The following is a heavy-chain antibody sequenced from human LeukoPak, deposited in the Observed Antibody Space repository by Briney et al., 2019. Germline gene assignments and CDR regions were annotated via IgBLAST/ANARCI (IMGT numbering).Heavy chain of an antibody. J-gene: IGHJ6*02. CDR1: GFTFSSYA. V-gene: IGHV3-23*01. CDR3: GQDMDV. Sequence: GGSLRLSCAASGFTFSSYAMSWVRQAPGKGLEWASAISGSGGSTYYADSVKGRFTISRDDARNSLYLQMNSLTVEDTAVYYCGQDMDVWGQGTTVTVSS. CDR2: ISGSGGST.